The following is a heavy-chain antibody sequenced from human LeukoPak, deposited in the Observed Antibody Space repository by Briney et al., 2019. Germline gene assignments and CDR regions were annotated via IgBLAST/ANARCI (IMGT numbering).Heavy chain of an antibody. V-gene: IGHV3-7*03. CDR3: AREESSGSYKEAFDI. D-gene: IGHD6-19*01. Sequence: GGSLRLSCAASGFSLSSDWMSWVRQAPGEGVERGAKKTRDGTEKYYVGSVKGRFTISRDNAKSSLYLQMNSLRTEDTAVFFCAREESSGSYKEAFDIWGQGTMVTVSS. CDR1: GFSLSSDW. J-gene: IGHJ3*02. CDR2: KTRDGTEK.